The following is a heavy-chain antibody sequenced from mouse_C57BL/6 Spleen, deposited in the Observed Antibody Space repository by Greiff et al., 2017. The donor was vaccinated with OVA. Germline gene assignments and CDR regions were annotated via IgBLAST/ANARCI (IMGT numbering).Heavy chain of an antibody. CDR2: IDPEDGET. Sequence: VQLQQSGAELVKPGASVKLSCTASGFNINDYYMHWVKQRTEQGLEWIGRIDPEDGETKYAPKFQGKATITADTSSNTAYLQLSSLTSEDTAVYYCARYRYYGSRYVESPDFDFWGKGTTVTVSS. J-gene: IGHJ1*03. V-gene: IGHV14-2*01. CDR3: ARYRYYGSRYVESPDFDF. D-gene: IGHD1-1*01. CDR1: GFNINDYY.